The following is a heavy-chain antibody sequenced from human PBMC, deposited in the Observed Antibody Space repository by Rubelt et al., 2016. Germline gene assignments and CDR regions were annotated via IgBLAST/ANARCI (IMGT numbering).Heavy chain of an antibody. Sequence: SRGGLVQPGGSLRVSCAASGFTFSAYSMHWVRQAPGKGLEWVSSISSSSSYIYYADSVKGRFTISRDNAKNSLFLQMHSLRAADTAVYYCASLMATTRQYFVQWGQGTLVTVSS. CDR1: GFTFSAYS. CDR2: ISSSSSYI. D-gene: IGHD5-24*01. J-gene: IGHJ4*02. CDR3: ASLMATTRQYFVQ. V-gene: IGHV3-21*01.